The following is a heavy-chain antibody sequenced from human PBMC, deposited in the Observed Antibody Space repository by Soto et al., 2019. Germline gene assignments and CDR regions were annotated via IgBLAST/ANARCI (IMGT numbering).Heavy chain of an antibody. V-gene: IGHV1-18*01. CDR2: ISANNGNT. Sequence: QVQLVQSGAEVKKPGASVKVSCKASGYTFTTYGISWVRQAPGQGLEWMGWISANNGNTNYAQKLQGRVTMTTDTSTSTDYMELRSLRSDDTAVYYCARDRGSYALDYWGQGTLVTVSS. J-gene: IGHJ4*02. CDR3: ARDRGSYALDY. CDR1: GYTFTTYG. D-gene: IGHD1-26*01.